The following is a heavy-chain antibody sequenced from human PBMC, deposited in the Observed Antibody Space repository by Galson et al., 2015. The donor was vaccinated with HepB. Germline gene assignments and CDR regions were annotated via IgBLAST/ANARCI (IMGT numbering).Heavy chain of an antibody. J-gene: IGHJ4*02. Sequence: SLRLSCAASGFTFSNAWMSWVRQAPGKGLEWVGRIKSKTDGGTTDYAAPVKGRFTISRDDSKNTLYLQMNSLKTEDTAVYYCATGVAGSFYYFDYWGQGTLVTVSS. CDR3: ATGVAGSFYYFDY. V-gene: IGHV3-15*01. CDR2: IKSKTDGGTT. D-gene: IGHD2-15*01. CDR1: GFTFSNAW.